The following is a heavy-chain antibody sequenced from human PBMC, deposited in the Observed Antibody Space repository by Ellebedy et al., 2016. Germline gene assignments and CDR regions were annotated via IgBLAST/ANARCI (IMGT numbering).Heavy chain of an antibody. CDR3: ARGDVVVPAAIAY. V-gene: IGHV4-61*08. CDR1: GGSISSGGYS. D-gene: IGHD2-2*02. J-gene: IGHJ4*02. Sequence: SETLSLXXAVSGGSISSGGYSWSWIRQPPGKGLEWIGYIYYSGSTKYNPSLKSRVTISVDTSKNQFSLKLSSVTAADTAVYYCARGDVVVPAAIAYWGQGTLVTVSS. CDR2: IYYSGST.